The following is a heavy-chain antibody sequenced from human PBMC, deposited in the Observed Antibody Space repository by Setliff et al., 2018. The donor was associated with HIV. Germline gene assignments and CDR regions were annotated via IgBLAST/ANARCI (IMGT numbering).Heavy chain of an antibody. CDR1: EFSFSSYS. Sequence: PGGSLRLSCAGSEFSFSSYSLNWVRQAPGKGLEWVSAISATAGDTYYADSVKGRFTISRDNSKNTLYLQMNSLRAEDTAVYYCAKKTRGIAVAGTGDYYYYYMDVWGKGTTVTVSS. V-gene: IGHV3-23*01. J-gene: IGHJ6*03. CDR2: ISATAGDT. D-gene: IGHD6-19*01. CDR3: AKKTRGIAVAGTGDYYYYYMDV.